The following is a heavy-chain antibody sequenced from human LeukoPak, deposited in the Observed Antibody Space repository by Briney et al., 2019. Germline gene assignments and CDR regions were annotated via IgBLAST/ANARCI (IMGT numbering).Heavy chain of an antibody. CDR3: ARDRLPIAARRTYYYYYMDV. D-gene: IGHD6-6*01. V-gene: IGHV1-69*05. CDR1: GGTFSSYA. Sequence: WASVKVSCKASGGTFSSYAISWVRQAPGQGLEWMGGIIPIFGTANYAQKFQGRVTITTDESTSTAYMELSRLRSEDTAVYYCARDRLPIAARRTYYYYYMDVWGKGTTVTVSS. J-gene: IGHJ6*03. CDR2: IIPIFGTA.